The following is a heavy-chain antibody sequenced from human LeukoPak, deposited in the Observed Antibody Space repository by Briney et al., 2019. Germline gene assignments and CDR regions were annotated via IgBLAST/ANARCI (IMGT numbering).Heavy chain of an antibody. D-gene: IGHD6-19*01. CDR1: GYTFTSYG. CDR3: ARAGIAVDPHYYYGMDV. Sequence: GASVKVSCKASGYTFTSYGISWVRQAPGQGLEWMGWISAYNGNTNYAQKLQGRVTMTTDTSTSTAYMELRSLRSDDTAVYYCARAGIAVDPHYYYGMDVWGQGTTVTVSS. CDR2: ISAYNGNT. J-gene: IGHJ6*02. V-gene: IGHV1-18*01.